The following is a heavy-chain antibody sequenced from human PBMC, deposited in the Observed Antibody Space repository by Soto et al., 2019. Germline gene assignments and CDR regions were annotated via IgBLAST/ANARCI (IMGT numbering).Heavy chain of an antibody. CDR3: TKIRGYGGY. J-gene: IGHJ4*02. V-gene: IGHV3-23*01. D-gene: IGHD5-18*01. CDR1: GITLSSYA. CDR2: ISGSNGAK. Sequence: PGGSLRLSCVGSGITLSSYAMTWVRQARGKGLEWVSTISGSNGAKHYAASVRGRFTISRDPSMNTLFLQMDSLTADDTAVYYCTKIRGYGGYWGLGAQVTAPQ.